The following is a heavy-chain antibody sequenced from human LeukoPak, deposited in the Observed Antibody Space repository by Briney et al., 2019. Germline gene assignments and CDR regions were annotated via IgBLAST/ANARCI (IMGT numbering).Heavy chain of an antibody. CDR1: GYTFTSYG. J-gene: IGHJ4*02. D-gene: IGHD3-10*01. CDR3: ARESGLTRITHSPLRY. CDR2: INTNTGNP. V-gene: IGHV7-4-1*02. Sequence: ASVKVSCKASGYTFTSYGISWVRQAPGQGLEWMGWINTNTGNPTYAQGFTGRFVYSLDTSVSTAYLQISSLKAEDTAVYYCARESGLTRITHSPLRYWGQGTLVTVSS.